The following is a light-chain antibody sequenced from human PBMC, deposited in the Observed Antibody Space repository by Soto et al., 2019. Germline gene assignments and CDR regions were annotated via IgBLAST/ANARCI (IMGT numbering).Light chain of an antibody. CDR3: QQRSNWLLT. V-gene: IGKV3-11*01. Sequence: EIVLTLSPATLSLSPGERATLSCRASPSVANFVAWYQQKPGQAPRLLIYGAFNRATGIPARFSGSGSGTDFTLTISSLEPEDSAVYYCQQRSNWLLTFGGGTKVDI. CDR2: GAF. J-gene: IGKJ4*01. CDR1: PSVANF.